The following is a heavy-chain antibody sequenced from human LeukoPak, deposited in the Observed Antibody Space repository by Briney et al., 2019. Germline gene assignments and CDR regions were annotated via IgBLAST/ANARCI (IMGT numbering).Heavy chain of an antibody. D-gene: IGHD5-18*01. V-gene: IGHV3-33*01. CDR2: IWYDGSNK. CDR1: GFTFSSYG. CDR3: ARARGYSYGFDY. J-gene: IGHJ4*02. Sequence: GGSLRLSCAASGFTFSSYGMHWVRQAPGKGLEWVAVIWYDGSNKYYADSVKGRFTISRDNSKNTLYLQMNSLRAEDTAVYYCARARGYSYGFDYWGQGTLVTVSS.